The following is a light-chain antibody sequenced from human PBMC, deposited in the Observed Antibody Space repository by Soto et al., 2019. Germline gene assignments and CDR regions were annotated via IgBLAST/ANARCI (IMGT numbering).Light chain of an antibody. V-gene: IGKV1-5*03. J-gene: IGKJ1*01. CDR2: KAS. CDR1: QSISSW. Sequence: DLQMTQSPSTLSASVGDRVTITCRASQSISSWLAWYQQKPGKAPKVLIYKASSLESGVPSRFSGSGSVTDFTLTISSLQPDDVAAYYCQQYNTYPWTFGQGTKVEIK. CDR3: QQYNTYPWT.